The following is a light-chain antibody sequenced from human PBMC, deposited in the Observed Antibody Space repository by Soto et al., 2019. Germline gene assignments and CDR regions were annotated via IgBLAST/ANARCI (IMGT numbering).Light chain of an antibody. Sequence: QSALTQPPSASGSPGQSVTISCTGTSSDVGGYNYVSWYQQHLGKAPKLMIYEVSKWPSGVPDRFSGSKSGNTASLTVSGLQAEDEADYYCSSYAGSNNYVFGTGTKLTVL. CDR2: EVS. CDR1: SSDVGGYNY. V-gene: IGLV2-8*01. J-gene: IGLJ1*01. CDR3: SSYAGSNNYV.